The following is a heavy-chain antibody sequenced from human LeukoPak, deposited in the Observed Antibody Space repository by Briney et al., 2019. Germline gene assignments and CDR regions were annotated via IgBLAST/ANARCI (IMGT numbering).Heavy chain of an antibody. V-gene: IGHV3-23*01. J-gene: IGHJ6*03. CDR3: GKDGLSCSRSYSWGNMDV. CDR2: ISGSGTST. CDR1: GFTFIVYA. Sequence: PGGSLRLSCAASGFTFIVYAMHWVRQAPGKGLEWVSGISGSGTSTPHADSVQGRFTISRDNSKNMVYVQMNSLRAEDTAVYYCGKDGLSCSRSYSWGNMDVWGKGTTVTVSS. D-gene: IGHD3-10*02.